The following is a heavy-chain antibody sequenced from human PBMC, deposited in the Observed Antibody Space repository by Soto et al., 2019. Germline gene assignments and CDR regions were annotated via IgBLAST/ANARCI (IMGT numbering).Heavy chain of an antibody. J-gene: IGHJ6*02. CDR1: VFTLSRYT. CDR3: ARDSRFWEV. CDR2: ITGSSSDK. Sequence: RLSCAASVFTLSRYTMNWVRHSPGKGLEWVSSITGSSSDKYYADSVKGRFTISRDNAENLLFLQMNTLRAEDTAVYYSARDSRFWEVWGHGTTVTVSS. D-gene: IGHD2-2*01. V-gene: IGHV3-21*06.